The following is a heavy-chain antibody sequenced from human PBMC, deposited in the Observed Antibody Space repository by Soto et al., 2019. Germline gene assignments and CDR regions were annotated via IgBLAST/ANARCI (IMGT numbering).Heavy chain of an antibody. CDR3: ARARLARYGFDP. CDR2: IYYSGST. CDR1: GGSISSGDYY. D-gene: IGHD6-19*01. J-gene: IGHJ5*02. V-gene: IGHV4-30-4*01. Sequence: PSETLSLTCTVPGGSISSGDYYWSWIRQPPGKGLEWIGYIYYSGSTYYNPSLKSRVTISVDTSKNQFSLKLSSVTAADTAVYYCARARLARYGFDPWGQGTLVTVSS.